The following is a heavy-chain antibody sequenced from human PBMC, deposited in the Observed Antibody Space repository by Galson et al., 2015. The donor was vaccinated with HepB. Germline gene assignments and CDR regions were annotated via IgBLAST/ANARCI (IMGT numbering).Heavy chain of an antibody. CDR1: GYTFTDYY. D-gene: IGHD3-3*01. CDR3: ATDIRLRFFWFDP. V-gene: IGHV1-69-2*01. Sequence: VKVSCKVSGYTFTDYYMHWVQQAPGKGLEWMGLVDPEDGETIYAEKFQGRVTITADTSTDTAYMELSSLRSEDTAVYYCATDIRLRFFWFDPWGQGTLVTVSS. CDR2: VDPEDGET. J-gene: IGHJ5*02.